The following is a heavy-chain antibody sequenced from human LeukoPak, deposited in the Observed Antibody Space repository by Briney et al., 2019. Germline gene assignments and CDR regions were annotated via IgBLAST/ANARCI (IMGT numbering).Heavy chain of an antibody. CDR1: GGSISSYY. CDR2: IYTSGST. CDR3: ARGYGYCSGGSCPWWFDP. D-gene: IGHD2-15*01. V-gene: IGHV4-4*07. J-gene: IGHJ5*02. Sequence: PSETLSLTCTVSGGSISSYYWSWIRQPAGKGLEWIGRIYTSGSTNYNPSLKSRVTMSVDTSKNQFSLKLSSVTAADTAVYYCARGYGYCSGGSCPWWFDPWGQGTPVTVSS.